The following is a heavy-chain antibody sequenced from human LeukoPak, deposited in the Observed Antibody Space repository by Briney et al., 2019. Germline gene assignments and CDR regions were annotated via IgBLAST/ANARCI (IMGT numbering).Heavy chain of an antibody. V-gene: IGHV4-34*01. CDR1: GGSISSYY. J-gene: IGHJ4*02. CDR2: INHSGST. CDR3: ARFPLLTGIRLDGYYFDY. Sequence: PSETLSLTCTVSGGSISSYYWSWIRQPPGKGLEWIGEINHSGSTNYNPSLKSRVTISVDTSKNQFSLKLSSVTAADTAVYYCARFPLLTGIRLDGYYFDYWGQGTLVTVSS. D-gene: IGHD7-27*01.